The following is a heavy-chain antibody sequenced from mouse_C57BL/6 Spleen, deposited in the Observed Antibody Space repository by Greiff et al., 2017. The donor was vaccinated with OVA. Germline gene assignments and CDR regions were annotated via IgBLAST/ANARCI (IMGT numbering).Heavy chain of an antibody. CDR1: GFTFSSYG. V-gene: IGHV5-6*01. CDR2: ISSGGSYT. Sequence: EVMLVESGGDLVKPGGSLKLSCAASGFTFSSYGMSWVRQTPDKRLEWVATISSGGSYTYYPDSVKGRFTISRDNAKNTQYLQMSSLKSEDTAMYDCARPYYYGSSSDYYAMDYWGQGTSVTVSS. J-gene: IGHJ4*01. CDR3: ARPYYYGSSSDYYAMDY. D-gene: IGHD1-1*01.